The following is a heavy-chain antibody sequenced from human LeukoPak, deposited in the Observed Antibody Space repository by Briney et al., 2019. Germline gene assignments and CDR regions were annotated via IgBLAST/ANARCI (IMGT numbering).Heavy chain of an antibody. J-gene: IGHJ4*02. CDR3: AKNGVYCDVHCPADY. CDR2: IWSDGRNK. CDR1: GFTFSNYG. Sequence: LTGGSLRLSCAASGFTFSNYGMNWVRQAPGKGLEWVAVIWSDGRNKYYADSVKGRFTISRDNSKNTLYPQMNSLRADDTAVYYCAKNGVYCDVHCPADYWGQGTLVTVSS. V-gene: IGHV3-33*06. D-gene: IGHD2-21*02.